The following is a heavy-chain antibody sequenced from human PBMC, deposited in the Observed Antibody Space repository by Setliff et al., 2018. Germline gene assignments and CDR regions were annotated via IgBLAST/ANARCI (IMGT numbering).Heavy chain of an antibody. CDR3: ARGKTFFGAFIRAFDI. D-gene: IGHD3-3*01. V-gene: IGHV4-59*11. J-gene: IGHJ3*02. Sequence: PSETLSLTCSVSGGSIDSHYWSWIRQPPGKGLEWIGSIYYSGNTNYNPSLKSRVTISKDTSKNQFSLKLSSVTAADTAVYHCARGKTFFGAFIRAFDIWGQGRMVTVSS. CDR1: GGSIDSHY. CDR2: IYYSGNT.